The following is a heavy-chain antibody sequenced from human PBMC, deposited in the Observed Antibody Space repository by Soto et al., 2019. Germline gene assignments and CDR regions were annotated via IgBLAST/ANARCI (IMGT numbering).Heavy chain of an antibody. Sequence: VQLVQSEAEVKKPGASVKVSCKTSGYIFTSYGISWVRQAPGQGLEWMGWISTHNGNTNYAQKLQDRVTMTTDTSTSTAYMELRSLRSDDTAVYYCARENSYYGSGTYYFYGMDVWGHGTTVTVSS. D-gene: IGHD3-10*01. CDR1: GYIFTSYG. CDR2: ISTHNGNT. V-gene: IGHV1-18*01. J-gene: IGHJ6*02. CDR3: ARENSYYGSGTYYFYGMDV.